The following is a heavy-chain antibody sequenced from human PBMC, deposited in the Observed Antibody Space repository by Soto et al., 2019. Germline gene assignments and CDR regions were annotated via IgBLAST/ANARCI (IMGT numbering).Heavy chain of an antibody. D-gene: IGHD1-26*01. CDR3: ARAVRGSYYDY. CDR1: GDSISSYY. V-gene: IGHV4-30-4*01. Sequence: PSETLSLTCTVSGDSISSYYWSWIRQPPGKGLEWIGYIYYSGSTYYNPSLKSRVTISVDTSKNQFSLKLSSVTAADTAVYYCARAVRGSYYDYWGQGTLVTSPQ. J-gene: IGHJ4*02. CDR2: IYYSGST.